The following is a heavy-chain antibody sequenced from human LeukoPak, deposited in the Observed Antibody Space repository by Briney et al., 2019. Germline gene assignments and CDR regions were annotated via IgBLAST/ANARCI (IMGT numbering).Heavy chain of an antibody. Sequence: GASVKVSCKASGYTFTGYYMHWVRQAPGQGLEWMGWINPNSGGTNYAQKFQGWVTMTRDTSISTAYMELSRLRSDDTAVYYCARSEGGYYDSSGYYYTNWFDPWGQGTLVTVSS. V-gene: IGHV1-2*04. CDR1: GYTFTGYY. CDR2: INPNSGGT. CDR3: ARSEGGYYDSSGYYYTNWFDP. J-gene: IGHJ5*02. D-gene: IGHD3-22*01.